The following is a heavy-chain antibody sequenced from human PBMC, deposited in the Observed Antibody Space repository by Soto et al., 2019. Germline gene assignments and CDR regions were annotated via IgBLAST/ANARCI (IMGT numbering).Heavy chain of an antibody. V-gene: IGHV3-23*01. CDR2: ITGSGYTT. D-gene: IGHD1-7*01. CDR3: AKYVRTATTGKYDP. Sequence: GGSLRLSCAASGFTFSSYAMSWVRQSPGKGLEWVSTITGSGYTTYYADSVKGRFTISRDDSKNTLYLQMNSLRAEDTALYYCAKYVRTATTGKYDPWGQGTLVTVSS. J-gene: IGHJ5*02. CDR1: GFTFSSYA.